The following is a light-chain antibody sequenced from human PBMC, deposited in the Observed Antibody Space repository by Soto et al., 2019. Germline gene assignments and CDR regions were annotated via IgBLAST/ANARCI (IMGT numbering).Light chain of an antibody. Sequence: IQLTQSPSSLSASMGDRVTITCLSSQGIINYLAWYKQKPGKAPKLLIYGASTSQGGVPSRFSRSGSKTDFTLTVSSLQPEDLATYYCQQLFTYPPTFGPGTKVDIK. J-gene: IGKJ3*01. CDR1: QGIINY. V-gene: IGKV1-9*01. CDR3: QQLFTYPPT. CDR2: GAS.